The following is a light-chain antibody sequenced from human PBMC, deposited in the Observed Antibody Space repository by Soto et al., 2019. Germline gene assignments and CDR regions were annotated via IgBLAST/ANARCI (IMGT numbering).Light chain of an antibody. V-gene: IGLV4-69*01. Sequence: QLVLIQSPSASASLGASGKLTCTLSSGHSSYAIAWHQQQPEKGPRYLMKLNSDGSHSKGDGIPDRFSGSSSGAERYLTISSLQSEDEADYYCSSYTSSSTNWVFGGGTKVTVL. CDR2: LNSDGSH. CDR3: SSYTSSSTNWV. J-gene: IGLJ3*02. CDR1: SGHSSYA.